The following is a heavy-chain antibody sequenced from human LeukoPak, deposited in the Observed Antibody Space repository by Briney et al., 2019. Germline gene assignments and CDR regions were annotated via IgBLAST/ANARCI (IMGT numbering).Heavy chain of an antibody. J-gene: IGHJ3*02. CDR1: GGSISSSSYY. CDR3: ARHGRIAAAGTDAFDI. V-gene: IGHV4-39*01. D-gene: IGHD6-13*01. Sequence: PSETLSLTCTVSGGSISSSSYYWGWIRQPPGKGLEWIGSIYYSGSTYYNPSLKSRVTISVDTSKNQFSLKLSSVTAADTAVYYCARHGRIAAAGTDAFDIWDQGTMVTVSS. CDR2: IYYSGST.